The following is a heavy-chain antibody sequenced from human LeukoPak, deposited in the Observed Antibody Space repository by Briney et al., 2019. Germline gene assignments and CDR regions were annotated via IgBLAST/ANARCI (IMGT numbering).Heavy chain of an antibody. J-gene: IGHJ4*02. V-gene: IGHV3-66*04. CDR2: IYSGGST. CDR1: EFTVSSNY. Sequence: GGSLRLSCAASEFTVSSNYMSWVRQAPGKGLEWVSVIYSGGSTYYADSVKGRFTISRDNSKNTLYLQMNSLRAEDTAVYYCARPGSWDSFDYWGQGTLVTVSS. CDR3: ARPGSWDSFDY. D-gene: IGHD6-13*01.